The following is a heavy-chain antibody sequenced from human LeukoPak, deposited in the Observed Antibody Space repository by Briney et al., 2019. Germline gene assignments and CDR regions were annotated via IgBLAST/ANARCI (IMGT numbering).Heavy chain of an antibody. V-gene: IGHV3-7*01. J-gene: IGHJ4*02. CDR2: VEDGGIEK. Sequence: GGSLTLSCSVSGFTFSDYSMGWVRQAPGKGLEWVANVEDGGIEKGYVDSVKGRFTISRDDAENLLYLQMNSLRAEDTALYFCARWRGAQSEFDFWGQGTQVIVSS. CDR1: GFTFSDYS. D-gene: IGHD3-3*01. CDR3: ARWRGAQSEFDF.